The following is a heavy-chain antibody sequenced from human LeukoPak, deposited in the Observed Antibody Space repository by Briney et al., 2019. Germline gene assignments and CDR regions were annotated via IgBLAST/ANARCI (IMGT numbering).Heavy chain of an antibody. V-gene: IGHV3-66*01. Sequence: GGSLRLSCAASGFTVSNSYITWVRQAPGKGLEWVSVIYSGGRTFYADSVKGRFTLSRDNSKNTLFLQMNNLRVEDTAVYYCARDPYSSGWFDYWGQGTLVTVSS. J-gene: IGHJ4*02. CDR1: GFTVSNSY. CDR2: IYSGGRT. D-gene: IGHD6-19*01. CDR3: ARDPYSSGWFDY.